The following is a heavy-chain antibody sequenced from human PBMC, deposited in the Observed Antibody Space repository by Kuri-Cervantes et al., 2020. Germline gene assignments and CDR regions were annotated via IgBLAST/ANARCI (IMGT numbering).Heavy chain of an antibody. CDR1: GFTFSDYY. Sequence: GGSLRLSCAASGFTFSDYYMGWIRQAPGKGLEWVSYISSSGSTIYYADSVKGRFTISRDNAKNSLYLQMNSLRDEDTAVYYCARDRADQWLDNGDWYFDLWGRGTLVTVSS. CDR3: ARDRADQWLDNGDWYFDL. J-gene: IGHJ2*01. V-gene: IGHV3-11*04. CDR2: ISSSGSTI. D-gene: IGHD6-19*01.